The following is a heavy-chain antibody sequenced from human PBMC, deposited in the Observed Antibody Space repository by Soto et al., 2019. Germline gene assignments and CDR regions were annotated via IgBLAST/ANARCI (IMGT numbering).Heavy chain of an antibody. J-gene: IGHJ4*02. Sequence: QFQLQESGPGLVKPSETLSLTCTVSGDSISPYYWSWIRQPPGKGLEWIGYIYYNGDSKYNPSLKGRVIMSEDTSKSQFSLKLTPVTAADTAVYYCARYRRGSGWYYLDYWGQGTLVTVSS. D-gene: IGHD6-19*01. CDR1: GDSISPYY. CDR3: ARYRRGSGWYYLDY. CDR2: IYYNGDS. V-gene: IGHV4-59*01.